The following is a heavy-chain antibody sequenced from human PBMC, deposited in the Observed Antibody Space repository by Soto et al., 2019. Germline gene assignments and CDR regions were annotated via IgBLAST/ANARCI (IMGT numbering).Heavy chain of an antibody. CDR2: IFYTGDT. CDR3: ASLQVPGNFDY. D-gene: IGHD6-13*01. Sequence: QLQLQESGPGLVKPSETLSLTCTVSGGSITPTNYYWSWVRQSPGKGLEWLANIFYTGDTYYSPSLRGRVTVSVDTSNNHFSLKLSSVTAADAAMYYCASLQVPGNFDYWGQGSPVTVSS. V-gene: IGHV4-39*02. CDR1: GGSITPTNYY. J-gene: IGHJ4*02.